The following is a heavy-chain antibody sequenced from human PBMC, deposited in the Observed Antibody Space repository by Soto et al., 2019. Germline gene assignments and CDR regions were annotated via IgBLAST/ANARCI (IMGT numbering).Heavy chain of an antibody. CDR2: IYYSGST. CDR3: ARGDGFYGMDV. J-gene: IGHJ6*02. V-gene: IGHV4-59*08. Sequence: QVQLQESGPGLVMPSETLSLTCSVSDGSISTYYWSWIRQPPGKGLEWIGYIYYSGSTNYNPSLKSRVTISVDTSKNQSSLKLSSVTAADTAVYYCARGDGFYGMDVWGQGTTVTVSS. D-gene: IGHD3-16*01. CDR1: DGSISTYY.